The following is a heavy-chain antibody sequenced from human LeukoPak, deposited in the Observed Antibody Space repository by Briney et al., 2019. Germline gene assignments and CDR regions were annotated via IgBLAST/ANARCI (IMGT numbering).Heavy chain of an antibody. J-gene: IGHJ4*02. D-gene: IGHD2-21*02. CDR3: ARDSLTATGY. CDR1: GFTFSSYA. V-gene: IGHV3-30-3*01. CDR2: ISYDGSNK. Sequence: GGSLRLSCAASGFTFSSYAMHWVRQAPGKGLEWVAVISYDGSNKYYADSVKGRFTISRDNSKNTLYLQMNSLRAEDTAVYYCARDSLTATGYWGQGTLVTVSS.